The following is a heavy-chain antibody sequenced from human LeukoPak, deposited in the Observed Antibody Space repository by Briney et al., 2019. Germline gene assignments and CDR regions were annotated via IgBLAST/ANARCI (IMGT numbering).Heavy chain of an antibody. Sequence: GGSLRLSCVASGFIFSDYYMTWVRQAPGKGLEWVSLIYNDGRTYYADSVKGRCTISRDNLKNVLYLQMNSLKVEDTALYYCARGLFLSGYLDAFDIWGQGTVVTVSS. V-gene: IGHV3-53*01. CDR2: IYNDGRT. CDR3: ARGLFLSGYLDAFDI. J-gene: IGHJ3*02. CDR1: GFIFSDYY. D-gene: IGHD3-22*01.